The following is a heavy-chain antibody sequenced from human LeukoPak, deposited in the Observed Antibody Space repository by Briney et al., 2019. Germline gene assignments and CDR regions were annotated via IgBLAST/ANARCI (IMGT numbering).Heavy chain of an antibody. V-gene: IGHV4-59*11. D-gene: IGHD1-26*01. Sequence: SETLSLTCTVSGGSISSHYWSWIRQPPGKGLEWIGYIYYSGSTNYNPSLKSRVTISVDTSKNQFSLKLSSVTAADTAVYYCARGSVVGATNFDYWGQGTLVTVSS. CDR3: ARGSVVGATNFDY. CDR2: IYYSGST. CDR1: GGSISSHY. J-gene: IGHJ4*02.